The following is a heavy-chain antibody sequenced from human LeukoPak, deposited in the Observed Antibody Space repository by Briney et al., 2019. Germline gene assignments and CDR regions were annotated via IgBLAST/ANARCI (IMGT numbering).Heavy chain of an antibody. V-gene: IGHV3-7*01. D-gene: IGHD3-22*01. CDR3: ARDRQYDSSGYYLGRSDFDY. J-gene: IGHJ4*02. CDR1: GFTFSSYW. Sequence: GGSLRLSCAASGFTFSSYWMSWVRRAPGKGLEWVANIKQDGSEKYYVDSVKGRFTISRDNAKNSLYLQMNSLRAEDTAVYYCARDRQYDSSGYYLGRSDFDYWGQGTLVTVSS. CDR2: IKQDGSEK.